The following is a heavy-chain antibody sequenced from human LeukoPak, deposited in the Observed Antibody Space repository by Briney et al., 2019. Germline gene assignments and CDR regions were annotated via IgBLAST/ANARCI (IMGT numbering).Heavy chain of an antibody. CDR2: IYTNHNT. CDR1: GFIFRKYG. Sequence: GGSLRLSCAASGFIFRKYGMNWVRQAPGKGLEWVSGIYTNHNTRYADSVKGRFTISRDNSKNTVYLQMDSLRMEDTAVYYCAHLVWEYVGGLDVWGQGATVTVSS. CDR3: AHLVWEYVGGLDV. V-gene: IGHV3-23*05. D-gene: IGHD3/OR15-3a*01. J-gene: IGHJ6*02.